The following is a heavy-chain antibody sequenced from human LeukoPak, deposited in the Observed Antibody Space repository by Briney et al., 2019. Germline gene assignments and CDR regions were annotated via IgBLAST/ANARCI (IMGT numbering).Heavy chain of an antibody. CDR1: GGSISSYY. V-gene: IGHV4-59*01. D-gene: IGHD5-18*01. Sequence: SETLSLTCTVSGGSISSYYWSWIRQPPGKGLEWIGYIYYSGSTNYNPSLKSRVTISVDTSKNQFSLKLSSVTAADTAVYYCARGDTHFDYWGRGTLVTVSS. CDR2: IYYSGST. J-gene: IGHJ4*02. CDR3: ARGDTHFDY.